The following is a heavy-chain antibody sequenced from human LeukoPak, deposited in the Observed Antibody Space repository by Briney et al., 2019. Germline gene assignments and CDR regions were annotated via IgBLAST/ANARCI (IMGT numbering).Heavy chain of an antibody. CDR2: ISGSGGST. V-gene: IGHV3-23*01. J-gene: IGHJ4*02. CDR1: GFTFSDYC. Sequence: GGSLRLSCAASGFTFSDYCMHWVRQAPGKGLEWVSAISGSGGSTYYADSVKGRFTISRDNSKNTLYLQMNSLRAEDTAVYYCAKGGYYAPFDYWGQGTLVTVSS. CDR3: AKGGYYAPFDY. D-gene: IGHD3-10*01.